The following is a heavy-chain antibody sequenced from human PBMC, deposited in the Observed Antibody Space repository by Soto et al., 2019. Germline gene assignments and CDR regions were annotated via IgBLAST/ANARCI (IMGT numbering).Heavy chain of an antibody. Sequence: ASVKVSCKTSTYTFTTYYMHWVRQAPGHGLEWMGIINPGSGGTTYAQKFQDRVTMTRDTSTSTVYMDLNSLRAEDTAVYYCAKFRSWSVPDYWGQGTLVTVSS. CDR1: TYTFTTYY. V-gene: IGHV1-46*01. J-gene: IGHJ4*02. CDR3: AKFRSWSVPDY. CDR2: INPGSGGT.